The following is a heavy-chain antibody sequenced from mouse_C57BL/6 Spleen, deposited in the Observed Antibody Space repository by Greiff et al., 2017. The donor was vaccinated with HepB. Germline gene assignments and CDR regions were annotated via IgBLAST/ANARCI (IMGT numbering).Heavy chain of an antibody. V-gene: IGHV5-9-1*02. CDR3: TRIYYDYYFDY. CDR1: GFTFSSYA. Sequence: DVQLVESGEGLVKPGGSLKLSCAASGFTFSSYAMSWVRQTPEKRLEWVAYISSGGDYIYYADTVKGRFTISRDNARNTLYLQMSSLKSEDTAMYYCTRIYYDYYFDYWGQGTTLTVSS. CDR2: ISSGGDYI. D-gene: IGHD2-4*01. J-gene: IGHJ2*01.